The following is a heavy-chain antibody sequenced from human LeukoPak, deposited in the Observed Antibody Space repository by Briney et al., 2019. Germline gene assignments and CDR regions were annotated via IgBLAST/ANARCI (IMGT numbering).Heavy chain of an antibody. CDR2: IYYSGST. Sequence: SETLSLTCTVSGGSISSSSYYWGWIRQPPGKGLEWIGSIYYSGSTYYNPSLKSRVTISVDTSKNQFSLKLSSVTAADTAVYYRARDGKEYYDFWSGYHPPGETHPGSDYWGQGTLVTVSS. D-gene: IGHD3-3*01. CDR1: GGSISSSSYY. CDR3: ARDGKEYYDFWSGYHPPGETHPGSDY. V-gene: IGHV4-39*07. J-gene: IGHJ4*02.